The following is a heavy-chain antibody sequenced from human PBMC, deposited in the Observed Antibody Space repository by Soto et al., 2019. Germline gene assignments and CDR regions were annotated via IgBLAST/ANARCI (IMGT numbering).Heavy chain of an antibody. CDR1: GGTFSSYA. CDR2: IIPIFGTA. V-gene: IGHV1-69*13. J-gene: IGHJ3*02. D-gene: IGHD3-22*01. Sequence: SVKVSCKASGGTFSSYAISWVRQAPGQGLEWMGGIIPIFGTANYAQKFQGRVTITADESTSTAYVELSSLRSEDTAVYYCARPSDDYYDSSGYDAFDIWGQGTMVNVSS. CDR3: ARPSDDYYDSSGYDAFDI.